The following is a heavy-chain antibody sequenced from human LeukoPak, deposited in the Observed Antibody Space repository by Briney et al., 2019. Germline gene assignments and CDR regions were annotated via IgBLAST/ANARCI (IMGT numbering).Heavy chain of an antibody. CDR2: IKQDGSEK. Sequence: GGSLRLSCAASGFTFSSYWMSWVRQAPGKGLEWLANIKQDGSEKYYVDSVKGRFTISRDNAKNSLYLQMNSLRAEDTAVYYCARDSSSWYSNSYYYGMDVWGKGTTVTVSS. D-gene: IGHD6-13*01. CDR1: GFTFSSYW. CDR3: ARDSSSWYSNSYYYGMDV. J-gene: IGHJ6*04. V-gene: IGHV3-7*03.